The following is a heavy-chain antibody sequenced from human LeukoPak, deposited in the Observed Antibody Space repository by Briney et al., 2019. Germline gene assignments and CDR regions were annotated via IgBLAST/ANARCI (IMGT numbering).Heavy chain of an antibody. CDR2: IHDTGST. CDR1: GGSLSSHY. Sequence: SETLSLTCSVSGGSLSSHYWSWIRQPPGKGLELIGHIHDTGSTFYNPPLRGRVTISLDTSNHQFSLNLTSMTAADTAVYYCARFSSGCSTSSCYLTYWGQGTLVTVS. CDR3: ARFSSGCSTSSCYLTY. J-gene: IGHJ4*02. D-gene: IGHD2-2*01. V-gene: IGHV4-59*11.